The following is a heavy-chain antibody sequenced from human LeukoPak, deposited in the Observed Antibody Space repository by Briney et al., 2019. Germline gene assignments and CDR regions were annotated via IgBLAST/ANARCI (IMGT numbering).Heavy chain of an antibody. CDR1: GYSISSGYY. D-gene: IGHD5-24*01. Sequence: SETLSLTCTVSGYSISSGYYWGWIRQPPGKGLEWIGSIYHSGSTHYNPSLKSRVTISVDTSKNQFSLKLSSVTAADTAVYYCARDRMRATNYFDYWGQGTLVTVSS. CDR3: ARDRMRATNYFDY. V-gene: IGHV4-38-2*02. CDR2: IYHSGST. J-gene: IGHJ4*02.